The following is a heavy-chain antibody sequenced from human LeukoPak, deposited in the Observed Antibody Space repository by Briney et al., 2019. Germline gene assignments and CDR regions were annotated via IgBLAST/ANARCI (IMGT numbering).Heavy chain of an antibody. CDR2: ISYDGSNK. D-gene: IGHD3-3*01. CDR1: GFTFSSYA. CDR3: ARVGIRFLEWTRLYYFDY. V-gene: IGHV3-30-3*01. Sequence: GGSLRLSCAASGFTFSSYAMHWVRQAPGKGLEWVAVISYDGSNKYYADSVKGRFTISRDNSKNTLYLQMNSLRAEDTAVYYCARVGIRFLEWTRLYYFDYWGQGTLVTVSS. J-gene: IGHJ4*02.